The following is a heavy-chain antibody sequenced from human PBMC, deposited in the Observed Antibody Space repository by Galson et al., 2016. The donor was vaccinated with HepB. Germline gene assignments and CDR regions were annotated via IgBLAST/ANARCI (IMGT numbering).Heavy chain of an antibody. J-gene: IGHJ3*02. D-gene: IGHD3-22*01. CDR1: GITLRGYA. CDR3: ASERLESSGYSYPDAFEI. CDR2: ISRGGTYT. V-gene: IGHV3-21*01. Sequence: SLRLSCAASGITLRGYAMNWVRQAPGKGLDWVSCISRGGTYTYYADSAKGRFTVSRDNAKNSLYLQMNNLRAEDTALYYCASERLESSGYSYPDAFEIWGVGTMVTVSS.